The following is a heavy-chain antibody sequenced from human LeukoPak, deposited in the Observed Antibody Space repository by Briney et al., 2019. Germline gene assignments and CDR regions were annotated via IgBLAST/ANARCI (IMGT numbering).Heavy chain of an antibody. Sequence: SVKVSCKASGGSFTSYGISWVRQAPGQGLEWMGKIIPIYGRANYGQKFQGRVTITADELTTTSYMELSSLRSEDTAVYYCARAFGDGVDYWGQGTLVTVSS. CDR1: GGSFTSYG. CDR3: ARAFGDGVDY. J-gene: IGHJ4*02. D-gene: IGHD3-10*01. V-gene: IGHV1-69*13. CDR2: IIPIYGRA.